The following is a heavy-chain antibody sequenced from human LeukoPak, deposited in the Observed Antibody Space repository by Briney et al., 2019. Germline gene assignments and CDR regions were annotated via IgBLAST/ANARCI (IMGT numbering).Heavy chain of an antibody. D-gene: IGHD6-13*01. V-gene: IGHV4-39*01. CDR3: ARHAGGISATGTRPFDY. J-gene: IGHJ4*02. Sequence: SETLSLTCTVSGASFSSSTYYWGWIRQPPGKGREWIGSIYYSGSTYYNPSLKSRVTMSVDTSKNQFSLKLSSVTAADTAVYYCARHAGGISATGTRPFDYWGQGTLVTVSS. CDR1: GASFSSSTYY. CDR2: IYYSGST.